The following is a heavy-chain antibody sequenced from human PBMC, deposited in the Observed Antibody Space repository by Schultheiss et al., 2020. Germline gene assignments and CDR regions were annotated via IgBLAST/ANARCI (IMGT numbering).Heavy chain of an antibody. D-gene: IGHD1-1*01. V-gene: IGHV3-33*01. CDR3: ARGGGTGIDGMDV. Sequence: GGSLRLSCAASVFTFSSYGMHWVRQAPGKGLEWVAVIWYDGSNKYYADSVKGRFTISRDNSKNTLYLQMNSLRAEDTAVYYCARGGGTGIDGMDVWGKGTTVTGYS. J-gene: IGHJ6*04. CDR1: VFTFSSYG. CDR2: IWYDGSNK.